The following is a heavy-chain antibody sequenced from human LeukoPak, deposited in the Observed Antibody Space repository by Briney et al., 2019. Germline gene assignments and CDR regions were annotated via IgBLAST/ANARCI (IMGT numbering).Heavy chain of an antibody. J-gene: IGHJ4*02. CDR2: INSDGSST. CDR1: GFTFSSYW. Sequence: GGSLRLSCAASGFTFSSYWMHWVRQAPGKGLVWVSRINSDGSSTSYADSVKGRFTISRDNAKNTLYLQMNSLRAEDTAVYYCAKDSAWYYDSSGLIEGDPFDNWGQGTLVTVSS. D-gene: IGHD3-22*01. V-gene: IGHV3-74*01. CDR3: AKDSAWYYDSSGLIEGDPFDN.